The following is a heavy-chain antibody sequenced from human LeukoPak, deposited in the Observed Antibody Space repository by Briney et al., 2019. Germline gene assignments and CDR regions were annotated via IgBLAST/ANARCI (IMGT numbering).Heavy chain of an antibody. J-gene: IGHJ4*02. CDR2: IYSGGST. D-gene: IGHD1-26*01. CDR1: GFTVSSNY. CDR3: AREIVGAPKSPGFFDY. Sequence: GGSLRLSCAASGFTVSSNYMSWVRQAPGKGLEWVSVIYSGGSTYYADSVKGRFTISRDNSKNTLYLQLNSLRAEDTAVYYCAREIVGAPKSPGFFDYWGQGTLVTVSS. V-gene: IGHV3-66*01.